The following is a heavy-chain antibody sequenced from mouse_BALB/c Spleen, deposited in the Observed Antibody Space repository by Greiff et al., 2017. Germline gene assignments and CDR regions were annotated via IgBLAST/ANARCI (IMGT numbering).Heavy chain of an antibody. J-gene: IGHJ4*01. CDR1: GYTFTSYW. CDR3: ARFCGSGYYAMDY. CDR2: INPSNGRT. D-gene: IGHD1-1*01. Sequence: QVQLQQPGAELVKPGASVKLSCKASGYTFTSYWMHWVKQRPGQGLEWIGEINPSNGRTNYNEKFKSKATLTVDKSSSTAYMQLSSLTSEDSAVYCCARFCGSGYYAMDYWGQGTSVTVSA. V-gene: IGHV1S81*02.